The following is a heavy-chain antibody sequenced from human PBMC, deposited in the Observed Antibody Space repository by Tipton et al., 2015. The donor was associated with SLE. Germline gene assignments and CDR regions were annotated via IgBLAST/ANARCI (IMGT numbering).Heavy chain of an antibody. CDR3: ARQGTGAPDAFDI. CDR2: IYTSGST. J-gene: IGHJ3*02. V-gene: IGHV4-61*02. CDR1: GGSISSGSYY. Sequence: TLSLTCTVSGGSISSGSYYWSWIRQPAGKGLEWIGRIYTSGSTNYNPSLKSRVTISVDTSKNQFSLKLSSVTAADTAVYYCARQGTGAPDAFDIWGQGTMVTVSS. D-gene: IGHD2-8*02.